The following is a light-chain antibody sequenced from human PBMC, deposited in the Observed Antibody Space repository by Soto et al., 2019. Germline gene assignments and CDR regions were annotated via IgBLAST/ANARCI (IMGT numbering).Light chain of an antibody. V-gene: IGKV2D-29*02. Sequence: DIVMTQTPLSSPVTLGQAASISCKSSHSLLHITGETFLFWYLQKPGQSPQLMIYEVSTRVSGVPDRFSGSGSGTDFTLEISRVETDDVGMYYCMQSTQLPPTFGQGTRLEIK. CDR3: MQSTQLPPT. CDR1: HSLLHITGETF. CDR2: EVS. J-gene: IGKJ5*01.